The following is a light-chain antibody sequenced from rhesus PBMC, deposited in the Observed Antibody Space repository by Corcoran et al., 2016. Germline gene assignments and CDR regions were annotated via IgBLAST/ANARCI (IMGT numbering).Light chain of an antibody. CDR2: GAS. J-gene: IGKJ2*01. V-gene: IGKV3S9*01. CDR1: QSGSSY. CDR3: QHYSNWNIS. Sequence: EIVMKQSPATLSLSPGERATLSCRASQSGSSYVAWYQQKTEQAPRLLIYGASSRATGNPERFSGSGSGTVFTLIINSLGPEDVGVYYCQHYSNWNISFGQGTKVENK.